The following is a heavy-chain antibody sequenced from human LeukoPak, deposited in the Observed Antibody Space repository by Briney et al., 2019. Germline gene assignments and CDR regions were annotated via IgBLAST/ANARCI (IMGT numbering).Heavy chain of an antibody. CDR1: GFTVGTHY. CDR2: IYSGATT. V-gene: IGHV3-53*01. D-gene: IGHD3-3*02. J-gene: IGHJ2*01. CDR3: ASVGDHFYWNLDL. Sequence: GGSLRLSCAASGFTVGTHYMNCVRQAPGKGLEWVSIIYSGATTYYADSVKGRFTISRDTSKNTVSLQMSSLRAEDTAVYFCASVGDHFYWNLDLWGRGTLVTVSS.